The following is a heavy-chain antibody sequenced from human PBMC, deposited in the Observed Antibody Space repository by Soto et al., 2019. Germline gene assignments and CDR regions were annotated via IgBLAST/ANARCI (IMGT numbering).Heavy chain of an antibody. J-gene: IGHJ4*02. Sequence: QVQLVQSGAEVKKPGASIKISCKTSNYIFANYYMHWVRQAPGQGLEWLGVINPTNGGAGYAPKFQGRVAMTRDMSTRTFYVELRSLRKDDTGVYYCVRVGKDGTEEWDHWGQGTLITVSS. CDR1: NYIFANYY. D-gene: IGHD3-3*01. CDR3: VRVGKDGTEEWDH. CDR2: INPTNGGA. V-gene: IGHV1-46*01.